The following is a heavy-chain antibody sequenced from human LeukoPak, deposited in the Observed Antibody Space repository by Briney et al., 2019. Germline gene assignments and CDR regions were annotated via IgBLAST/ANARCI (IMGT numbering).Heavy chain of an antibody. D-gene: IGHD5-24*01. Sequence: SETLSLTCTVSGGSINISYWGCIRQPPGKGLEWIGYISYSGSTKYNPSLKSRVTLSVDTSKNQFSLKVNSVTAADTAVYYCARRGVEMAPVRPPNWFVPWGQGTLVTVPS. CDR3: ARRGVEMAPVRPPNWFVP. CDR1: GGSINISY. J-gene: IGHJ5*02. CDR2: ISYSGST. V-gene: IGHV4-59*08.